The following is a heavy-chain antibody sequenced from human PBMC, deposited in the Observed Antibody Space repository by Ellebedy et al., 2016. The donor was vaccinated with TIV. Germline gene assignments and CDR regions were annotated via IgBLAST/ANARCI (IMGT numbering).Heavy chain of an antibody. D-gene: IGHD1-26*01. CDR1: GFTFSSYA. CDR3: SKERATGSYSTDVCDI. V-gene: IGHV3-23*01. J-gene: IGHJ3*02. CDR2: ISGSGGST. Sequence: GESLKISCAASGFTFSSYAMAWVRQAPGKGLEWVSHISGSGGSTYYADSLKGRFTISRDNSKNTLYLQMNSLTAEDTAVYYCSKERATGSYSTDVCDIWGQGTMVTVSS.